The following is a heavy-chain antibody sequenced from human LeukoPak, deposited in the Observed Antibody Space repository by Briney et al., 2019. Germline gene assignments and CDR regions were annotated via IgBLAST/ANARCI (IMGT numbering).Heavy chain of an antibody. V-gene: IGHV3-48*03. D-gene: IGHD3-10*01. J-gene: IGHJ6*02. CDR3: ARRGVYRPNYYYYYGMEV. CDR1: GFTFSSYE. CDR2: ISSSGSTI. Sequence: GGSLRLSCAASGFTFSSYEMNWVRQAPGKGLEWVSYISSSGSTIYYADSVKGRFTISRYNDKNSLYLQMNSLRAEDTAVYYCARRGVYRPNYYYYYGMEVWGQGTTVTVSS.